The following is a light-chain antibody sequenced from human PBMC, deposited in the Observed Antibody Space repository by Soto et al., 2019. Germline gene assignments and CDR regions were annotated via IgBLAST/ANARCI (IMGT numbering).Light chain of an antibody. V-gene: IGKV1-5*03. CDR2: KAS. CDR1: QTISSW. J-gene: IGKJ2*03. CDR3: QHLRAYPFS. Sequence: IQMTQSPSTLSGSVGDRVTITCRASQTISSWLAWYQQKPGKAPKLLIYKASTLKSGVPSRFSGSGSGTEFTLTINNLQPEDFATYYCQHLRAYPFSFGQGTKVDIK.